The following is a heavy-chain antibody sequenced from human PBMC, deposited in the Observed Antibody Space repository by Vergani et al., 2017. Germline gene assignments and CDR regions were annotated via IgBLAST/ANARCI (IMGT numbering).Heavy chain of an antibody. CDR3: AKANPRNSGYDYLDYYHSIDV. CDR2: MSGSGGST. D-gene: IGHD5-12*01. Sequence: EVQLLESGGDLVQPGGSLRLSCAASGFTFKHYATNWVRQAPGKGLEWVSGMSGSGGSTYYAGSVKGRFTISRDSSKNTMYLQMNRLIPGDTAVYYCAKANPRNSGYDYLDYYHSIDVWGQGTTVTVSS. V-gene: IGHV3-23*01. J-gene: IGHJ6*02. CDR1: GFTFKHYA.